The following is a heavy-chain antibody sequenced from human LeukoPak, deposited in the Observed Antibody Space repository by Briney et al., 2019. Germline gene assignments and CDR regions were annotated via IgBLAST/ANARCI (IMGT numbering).Heavy chain of an antibody. V-gene: IGHV3-53*01. CDR3: ARALTYGSGIVGYYYYYYMDV. CDR1: GFTVSSSY. D-gene: IGHD3-10*01. J-gene: IGHJ6*03. Sequence: PGGSLRLSCAASGFTVSSSYMSWVRQAPGKGLEWVSVIYSGGSTYYAGSVKGRFTISRDNSKNTLYLQMNSLRAEDTAVYYCARALTYGSGIVGYYYYYYMDVWGKGTTVTVSS. CDR2: IYSGGST.